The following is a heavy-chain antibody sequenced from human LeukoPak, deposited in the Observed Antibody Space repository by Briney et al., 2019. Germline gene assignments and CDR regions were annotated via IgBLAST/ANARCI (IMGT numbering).Heavy chain of an antibody. V-gene: IGHV3-23*01. D-gene: IGHD2-15*01. CDR3: TKASAARCIGVFCYPFDH. CDR1: GFTLSSYE. Sequence: GGSLRLSCTASGFTLSSYEMSWIRQAPGKGLEWVSSIDYSGDNTYYADSVKGRFTISRDNSKNILYLQMNSLRVEDTAVYYCTKASAARCIGVFCYPFDHWGQGTLVTVSS. CDR2: IDYSGDNT. J-gene: IGHJ4*02.